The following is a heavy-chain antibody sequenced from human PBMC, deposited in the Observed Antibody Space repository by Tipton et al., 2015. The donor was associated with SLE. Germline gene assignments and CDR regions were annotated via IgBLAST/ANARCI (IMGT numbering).Heavy chain of an antibody. CDR2: IYYSGST. Sequence: TLSLTCTVSGGSISSYYWSWIRQPPGKGLEWIGYIYYSGSTNYNPSLKSRVTISVDTSKNQFSLKLSSVTAADTAVYYCTRGPEWVWAARPLWGQGTLVTVSS. D-gene: IGHD6-6*01. V-gene: IGHV4-59*01. CDR1: GGSISSYY. J-gene: IGHJ4*02. CDR3: TRGPEWVWAARPL.